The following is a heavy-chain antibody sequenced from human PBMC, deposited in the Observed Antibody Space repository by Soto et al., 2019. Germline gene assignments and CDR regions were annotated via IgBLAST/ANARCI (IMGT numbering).Heavy chain of an antibody. Sequence: QVQLVQSGAEVKKPGSSVKVSCKASGCTFSSYTISRVRQAPGQGLEWMGRIIPILGIANYAQKFQGRVAITADISTSIAYMELSSLRSSDTAVYYCVRDHGDSQAPSYYYCYYMDVWGKGTTVPVSS. J-gene: IGHJ6*03. CDR2: IIPILGIA. V-gene: IGHV1-69*08. D-gene: IGHD4-17*01. CDR3: VRDHGDSQAPSYYYCYYMDV. CDR1: GCTFSSYT.